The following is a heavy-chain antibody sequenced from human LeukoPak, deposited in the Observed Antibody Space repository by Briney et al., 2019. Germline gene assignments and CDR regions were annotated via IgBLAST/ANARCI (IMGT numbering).Heavy chain of an antibody. CDR2: INHDAEMI. CDR1: GFPFSSYV. V-gene: IGHV3-48*02. D-gene: IGHD3-9*01. J-gene: IGHJ4*02. CDR3: ARDHDWAFDL. Sequence: GGSLRLSCEGSGFPFSSYVMSWVRQAPGKGLEWIAYINHDAEMIFYPDFVKGRFTISRDNAKKSLYLQMNALRYEDTAIYYCARDHDWAFDLWGQGTLVTVSS.